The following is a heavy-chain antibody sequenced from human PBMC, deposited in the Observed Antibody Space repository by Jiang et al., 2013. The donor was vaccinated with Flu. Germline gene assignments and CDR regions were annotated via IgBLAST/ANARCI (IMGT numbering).Heavy chain of an antibody. CDR3: ARARSSSLTGPLVLLWFGELLPPKNYYYYMDV. D-gene: IGHD3-10*01. CDR2: IIPIFGTA. J-gene: IGHJ6*03. Sequence: EVKKPGSSVKVSCKASGGTFSSYAISWVRQAPGQGLEWMGGIIPIFGTANYAQKFQGRVTITADESTSTAYMELSSLRSEDTAVYYCARARSSSLTGPLVLLWFGELLPPKNYYYYMDVWGKGTTVTVSS. V-gene: IGHV1-69*01. CDR1: GGTFSSYA.